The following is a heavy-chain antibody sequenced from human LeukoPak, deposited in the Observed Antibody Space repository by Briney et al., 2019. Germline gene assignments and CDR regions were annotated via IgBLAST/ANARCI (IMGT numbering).Heavy chain of an antibody. V-gene: IGHV7-4-1*02. Sequence: ASVKVSCKASGYTFTSYAMNWVRQAPGQGLEWMGWTNTNTGNPTYAQGFTGRFVFSLDTSVSTAYLQISSLKAEDTAVYYCARVSWSPAPSRRIVVVDGDAFDIWGQGTMVTVSS. CDR1: GYTFTSYA. CDR3: ARVSWSPAPSRRIVVVDGDAFDI. CDR2: TNTNTGNP. D-gene: IGHD3-22*01. J-gene: IGHJ3*02.